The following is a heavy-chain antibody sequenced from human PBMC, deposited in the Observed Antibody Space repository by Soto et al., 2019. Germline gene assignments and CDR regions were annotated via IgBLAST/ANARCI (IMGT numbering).Heavy chain of an antibody. CDR2: INPRGGGT. Sequence: QVQLVQSGAEVRKPGASVKVSCKTSGYIFTDHYIQWVRQAPGQGLEWMGMINPRGGGTTYTERFRGRVAMTRDTSTSTVYMELSSLTPEDTAVYYCGRDSGDYYDESNRPSNAFDKLGQGTLVTVSS. J-gene: IGHJ3*02. V-gene: IGHV1-46*03. D-gene: IGHD3-22*01. CDR3: GRDSGDYYDESNRPSNAFDK. CDR1: GYIFTDHY.